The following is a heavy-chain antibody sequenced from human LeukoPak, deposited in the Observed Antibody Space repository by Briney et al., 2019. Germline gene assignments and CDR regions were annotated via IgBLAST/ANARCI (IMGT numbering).Heavy chain of an antibody. CDR3: ARGNWNYQGL. CDR2: IKQDGSEK. J-gene: IGHJ4*02. CDR1: GFTFSSYW. V-gene: IGHV3-7*01. D-gene: IGHD1-7*01. Sequence: GGSLRLSCGASGFTFSSYWMSWARQAPGKGLEWVANIKQDGSEKYYVDSVKGRFTISRDNAKNSLYLQMNSLRAEDTAVYYCARGNWNYQGLWGQGTLVTVSS.